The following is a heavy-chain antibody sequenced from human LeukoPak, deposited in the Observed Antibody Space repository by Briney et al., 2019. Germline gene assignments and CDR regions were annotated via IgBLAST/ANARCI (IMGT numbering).Heavy chain of an antibody. CDR1: GGSISSDY. CDR3: ARAGYDFWSSNWFDP. D-gene: IGHD3-3*01. J-gene: IGHJ5*02. V-gene: IGHV4-59*08. CDR2: IYYSGST. Sequence: PSETLSLTCTVSGGSISSDYWSWIRQSPGKGLEWIGYIYYSGSTNYNPSLKSRVTISVDTSKNQFSLKLSSVTAADTAVYYCARAGYDFWSSNWFDPWGQGTLVTVSS.